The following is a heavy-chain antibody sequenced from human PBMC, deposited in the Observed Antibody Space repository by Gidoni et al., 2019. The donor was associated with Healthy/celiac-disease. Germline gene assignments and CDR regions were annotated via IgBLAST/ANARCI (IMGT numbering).Heavy chain of an antibody. CDR2: ISYDGSNK. CDR1: GFTFSSDG. J-gene: IGHJ4*02. D-gene: IGHD3-22*01. V-gene: IGHV3-30*18. CDR3: AKGRYYYDSSGYYFPLVY. Sequence: QVQLVESGGGVVQPGRSLRLSCAASGFTFSSDGRHWVRQAPGKGLEGVAVISYDGSNKYYADSVKGRFTISRDNSKNTLYLQMNSLRAEDTAVYYCAKGRYYYDSSGYYFPLVYWGQGTLVTVSS.